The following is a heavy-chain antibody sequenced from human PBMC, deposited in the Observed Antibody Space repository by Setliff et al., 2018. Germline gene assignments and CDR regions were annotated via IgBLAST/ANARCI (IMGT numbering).Heavy chain of an antibody. CDR3: ARAGPTVTFFRVLVISWWDP. CDR1: GDSISSGSYY. J-gene: IGHJ5*02. V-gene: IGHV4-61*09. CDR2: FHTGGST. D-gene: IGHD3-3*01. Sequence: TLSLTCTVSGDSISSGSYYWTWIRQPAGKGLEWIGHFHTGGSTNYNRSLRSRVSISVDTFKNQFSLKLSSVTAADTATYYCARAGPTVTFFRVLVISWWDPWGQGSLVTVS.